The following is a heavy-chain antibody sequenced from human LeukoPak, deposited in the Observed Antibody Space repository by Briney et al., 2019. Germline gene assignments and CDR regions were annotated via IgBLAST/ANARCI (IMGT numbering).Heavy chain of an antibody. CDR2: INGRGGST. Sequence: GGSLRLSCAASGFTFSNYAMSWVRQAPGKGLEWVSSINGRGGSTYYADSVKGRFTISRDNSKNTLYLQMNSLRAEDTAVYYCAKPRSGPLRYFDYWGQGTLVTVSS. CDR3: AKPRSGPLRYFDY. J-gene: IGHJ4*02. CDR1: GFTFSNYA. D-gene: IGHD3-9*01. V-gene: IGHV3-23*01.